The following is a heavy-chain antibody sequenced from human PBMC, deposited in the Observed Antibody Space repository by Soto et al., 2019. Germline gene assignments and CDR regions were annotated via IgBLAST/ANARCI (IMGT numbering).Heavy chain of an antibody. CDR1: GFTFSNAW. CDR3: TRYSSGWYGENWFDP. Sequence: EVQLVESGGGLVKPGGSLRLSCAASGFTFSNAWMSWVRQAPGKGLEWVGRIKSKTDGGTTDYAAPVKGRFTISRDDSKNTLYLQRNSLKTEDTAVYYCTRYSSGWYGENWFDPWGQGTLVTVSS. D-gene: IGHD6-19*01. CDR2: IKSKTDGGTT. J-gene: IGHJ5*02. V-gene: IGHV3-15*01.